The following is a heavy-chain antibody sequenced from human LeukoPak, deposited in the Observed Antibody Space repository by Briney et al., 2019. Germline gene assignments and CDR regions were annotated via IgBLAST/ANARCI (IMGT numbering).Heavy chain of an antibody. J-gene: IGHJ6*02. D-gene: IGHD2-2*01. CDR3: AKDLLRYCSSTSCRERENYYYYGMDV. CDR1: GFTFSSYA. V-gene: IGHV3-23*01. Sequence: GGSLRLSWAASGFTFSSYAMSWVRQAPGKGLEWVSAISGSGGSTYYADSVKGRFTISRDNSKNTLYLQMNSLRAEDTAVYYCAKDLLRYCSSTSCRERENYYYYGMDVWGQGTTVTVSS. CDR2: ISGSGGST.